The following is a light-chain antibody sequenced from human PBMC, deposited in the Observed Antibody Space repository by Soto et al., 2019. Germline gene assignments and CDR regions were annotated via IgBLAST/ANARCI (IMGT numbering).Light chain of an antibody. CDR3: QQYDVSPIT. CDR1: QSVRSER. J-gene: IGKJ5*01. V-gene: IGKV3-20*01. Sequence: EIFLTQSPDTLFLSPVERATLSCMASQSVRSERLAWYQHKRGQAPRLVIFDASSRATGIPERFSGSGSGTDFTLTITRLEPEDFAVYFCQQYDVSPITFGLGTRLEIK. CDR2: DAS.